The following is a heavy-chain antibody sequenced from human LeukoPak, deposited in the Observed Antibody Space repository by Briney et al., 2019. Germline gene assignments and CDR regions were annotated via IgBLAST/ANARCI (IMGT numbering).Heavy chain of an antibody. V-gene: IGHV4-38-2*02. CDR1: GYSISSGYY. D-gene: IGHD3-10*01. Sequence: SETLSLTCTVSGYSISSGYYWSWIRQPPGKGLEWIGNIFYSGSTYYSPSLRSRVTISLDTSRNQFSLKLNSVTAADTAVDYCAKSNGYGLVDIWGQGTMVTVSS. J-gene: IGHJ3*02. CDR3: AKSNGYGLVDI. CDR2: IFYSGST.